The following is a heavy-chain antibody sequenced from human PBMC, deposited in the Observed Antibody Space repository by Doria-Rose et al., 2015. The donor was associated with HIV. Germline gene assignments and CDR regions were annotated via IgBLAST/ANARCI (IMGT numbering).Heavy chain of an antibody. CDR1: GGSISHYY. D-gene: IGHD1-26*01. CDR3: ARVLSGTYDY. V-gene: IGHV4-59*01. Sequence: QVQLQQWGPGLVKPSKTLSLTCSVSGGSISHYYWSWIRQHPGKGLEYIGDIFYTGSTNYSPSLKSRVSIAIDTSKNKFSLRLSSVTAADTAVYYCARVLSGTYDYWGQGTLVTVSS. CDR2: IFYTGST. J-gene: IGHJ4*02.